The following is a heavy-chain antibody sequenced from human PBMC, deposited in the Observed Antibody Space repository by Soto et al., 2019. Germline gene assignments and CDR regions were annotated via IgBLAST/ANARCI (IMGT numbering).Heavy chain of an antibody. Sequence: QVQLVESGGGVVQPGRSLRLSCAASGFSFSGYPMHWVRQTPGKGLEWVARISFDGTNKYYADYFKGRDTISRDNSRNTLFLEMSSLSAEDTALYYCARGSPWWFPHWGQGTLVTVSS. V-gene: IGHV3-30-3*01. CDR1: GFSFSGYP. CDR3: ARGSPWWFPH. J-gene: IGHJ4*02. CDR2: ISFDGTNK. D-gene: IGHD2-15*01.